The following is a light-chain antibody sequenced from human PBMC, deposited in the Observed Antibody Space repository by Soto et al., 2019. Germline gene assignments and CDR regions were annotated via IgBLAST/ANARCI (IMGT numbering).Light chain of an antibody. CDR3: CSYAGSSIR. J-gene: IGLJ3*02. Sequence: QSVLTQPASVSGSPGQSITISCTGTSSDVGSYNLVSWYQQHPGKAPKLMIYEVSKRPSGVSNRFSGSKSGNTASLTISGLQAEDEADYYCCSYAGSSIRFGGGTKVTVL. CDR2: EVS. V-gene: IGLV2-23*02. CDR1: SSDVGSYNL.